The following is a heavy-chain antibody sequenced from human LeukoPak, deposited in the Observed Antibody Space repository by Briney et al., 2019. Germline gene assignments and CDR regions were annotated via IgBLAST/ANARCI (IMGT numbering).Heavy chain of an antibody. D-gene: IGHD4-17*01. CDR2: IYYSGST. CDR3: ARHRWDYGDEKGFDY. J-gene: IGHJ4*02. V-gene: IGHV4-39*01. CDR1: GGSISSSSYY. Sequence: SETLSLTCTVSGGSISSSSYYWGWLRQPPGKGLEWIGSIYYSGSTYYNPSLKSRVTISVDTSKNQFSLKLSSVTAADTAVYYCARHRWDYGDEKGFDYWGQGTLVTVSS.